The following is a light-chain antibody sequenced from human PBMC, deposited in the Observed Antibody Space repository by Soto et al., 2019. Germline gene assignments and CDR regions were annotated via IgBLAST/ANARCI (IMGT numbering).Light chain of an antibody. Sequence: DIKMTQSPSSLSASVGDRVTITCRASQSFSSYLNWYQQKPGKAPKLLIFAASSLQSGVPSRFSGSRSGPDFTLTISSLQPEDFATYYCQQSYSSPPKFGQGT. CDR2: AAS. V-gene: IGKV1-39*01. CDR1: QSFSSY. J-gene: IGKJ1*01. CDR3: QQSYSSPPK.